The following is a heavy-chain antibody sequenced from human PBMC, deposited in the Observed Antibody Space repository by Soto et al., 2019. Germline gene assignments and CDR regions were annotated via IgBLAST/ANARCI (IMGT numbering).Heavy chain of an antibody. CDR1: GFDFSSYS. J-gene: IGHJ6*03. Sequence: EVQLVESGGGLVKPGGSLRLSCAASGFDFSSYSMNWVRQAPGKGLEWVSSINEDCSYIYYAHSMRGRFTISRDNAKESLYLQMNSLRAEYTAVYYCVRDFGWYFPSGYMDVWADGATVPVSS. CDR3: VRDFGWYFPSGYMDV. D-gene: IGHD3-3*01. CDR2: INEDCSYI. V-gene: IGHV3-21*02.